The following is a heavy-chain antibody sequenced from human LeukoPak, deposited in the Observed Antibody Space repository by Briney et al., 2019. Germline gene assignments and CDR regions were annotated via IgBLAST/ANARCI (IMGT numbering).Heavy chain of an antibody. CDR2: ISSSSSYI. V-gene: IGHV3-21*01. J-gene: IGHJ4*02. CDR1: GFTFSSYS. CDR3: ARDYGGRQQLSGGFDY. D-gene: IGHD6-13*01. Sequence: GGSLRLSCAASGFTFSSYSMNWVRQAPGKGLEWVSSISSSSSYIYYADSVKGRFTISRDNAKNSLYLQMNSLRAEDTAVYYCARDYGGRQQLSGGFDYWGQGTLVTVSS.